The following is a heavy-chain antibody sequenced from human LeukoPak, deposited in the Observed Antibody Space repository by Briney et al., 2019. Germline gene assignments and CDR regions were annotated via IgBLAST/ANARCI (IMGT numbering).Heavy chain of an antibody. D-gene: IGHD3-10*01. CDR1: GGSISSGTYC. CDR2: IYTSGST. J-gene: IGHJ4*02. CDR3: ARAVGGDGSGSL. V-gene: IGHV4-61*02. Sequence: SQTLSLTCTVSGGSISSGTYCWNWIRQPAGKGLEWIGRIYTSGSTNYNPSLKSRVTISVDTSKNQFSLKLSSVTAADTAVYYCARAVGGDGSGSLWGPGTLVTVSS.